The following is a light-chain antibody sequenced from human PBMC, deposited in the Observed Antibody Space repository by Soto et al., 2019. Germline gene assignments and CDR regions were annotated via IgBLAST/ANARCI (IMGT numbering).Light chain of an antibody. CDR3: SSYAGYDNPVV. CDR1: SSDVGSYNY. J-gene: IGLJ2*01. V-gene: IGLV2-8*01. CDR2: EVT. Sequence: QSALTQPPSASESPGQSVTISCTGTSSDVGSYNYISWYQQHPGKAPKLMIYEVTKRPSGVPDRFSGSKSGNTASLTVSGLQADDEAHYYCSSYAGYDNPVVFGGGTQLTVL.